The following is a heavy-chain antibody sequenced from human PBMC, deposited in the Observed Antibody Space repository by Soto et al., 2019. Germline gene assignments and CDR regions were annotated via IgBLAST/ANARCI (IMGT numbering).Heavy chain of an antibody. CDR1: GYTFTGYY. CDR2: FDPEDGET. J-gene: IGHJ5*02. D-gene: IGHD3-10*01. Sequence: ASVKVSCKASGYTFTGYYMHWVRQAPGQGLEWMGGFDPEDGETIYAQKFQGRVTMTEDTSTDTAYMELSSLRSEDTAVYYCATALKSMVRGVIIIWFDPWGQGTLVTVSS. CDR3: ATALKSMVRGVIIIWFDP. V-gene: IGHV1-24*01.